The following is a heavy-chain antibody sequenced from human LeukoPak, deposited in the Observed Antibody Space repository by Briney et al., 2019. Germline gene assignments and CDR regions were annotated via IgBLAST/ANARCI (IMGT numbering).Heavy chain of an antibody. Sequence: SETLSLTCTVSGGSISSYYWSWIRQPPGKGLEWIGYIYYSGSTNYNPSLKSRVTISVDTSKNQFSLKLSSVTAADTAVYYCARGGVLKSVDYWGQGTLVAVSS. CDR3: ARGGVLKSVDY. CDR1: GGSISSYY. J-gene: IGHJ4*02. D-gene: IGHD3-16*01. CDR2: IYYSGST. V-gene: IGHV4-59*01.